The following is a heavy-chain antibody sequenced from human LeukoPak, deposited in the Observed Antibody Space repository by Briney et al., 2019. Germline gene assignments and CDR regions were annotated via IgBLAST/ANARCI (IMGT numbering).Heavy chain of an antibody. CDR3: AADSVGATKFEYFQH. J-gene: IGHJ1*01. V-gene: IGHV1-58*02. CDR2: IVVGSGNR. D-gene: IGHD1-26*01. CDR1: GFTFTSSA. Sequence: SVKVSCKASGFTFTSSAMQWVRQARGQRLEWIGWIVVGSGNRNYAQKFQERVTITRDMSTSTAYMELSSLRSEDTAVYYCAADSVGATKFEYFQHWGQGTLVTVSP.